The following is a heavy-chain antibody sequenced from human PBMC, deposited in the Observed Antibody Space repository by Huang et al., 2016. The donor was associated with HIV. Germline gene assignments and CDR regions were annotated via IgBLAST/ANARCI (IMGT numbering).Heavy chain of an antibody. CDR2: INSDGSST. V-gene: IGHV3-74*01. Sequence: EVQLVESGGGLVQPGGSLRLSCAASGFSISSYWMNGVRQAPGKGLVWVSRINSDGSSTSYADSVKGRFTISRDNAKNPLYLQMNSLRAEDTAVYYCARDPRIQSWLNFFDYWGQGTLVSVSS. CDR3: ARDPRIQSWLNFFDY. CDR1: GFSISSYW. D-gene: IGHD3-22*01. J-gene: IGHJ4*02.